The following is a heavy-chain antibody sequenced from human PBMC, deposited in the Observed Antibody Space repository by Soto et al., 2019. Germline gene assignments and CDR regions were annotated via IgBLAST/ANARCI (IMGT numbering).Heavy chain of an antibody. V-gene: IGHV4-39*01. Sequence: QRELQESGPGLVKPSVTLSLTSAVAGGSISSSSYYWGWIRQPPGKGLEWMGSSYYGGSTYYNPPLKSRVTISVDTSKNQFSLKLSSVTAADTAVYYCARHRTYGGYENFDYWGQGTLVTVSS. D-gene: IGHD5-12*01. J-gene: IGHJ4*02. CDR3: ARHRTYGGYENFDY. CDR2: SYYGGST. CDR1: GGSISSSSYY.